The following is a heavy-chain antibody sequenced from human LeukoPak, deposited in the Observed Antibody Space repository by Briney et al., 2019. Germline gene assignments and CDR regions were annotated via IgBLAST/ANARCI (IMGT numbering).Heavy chain of an antibody. V-gene: IGHV4-31*03. CDR3: ARGVDYCSGGSCYKFPFDY. CDR2: IYYSGST. CDR1: GGSISSGGYY. J-gene: IGHJ4*02. D-gene: IGHD2-15*01. Sequence: SETLSLTCTVSGGSISSGGYYWSWIRQHPGKGLEWIGYIYYSGSTYYNPSLKSRVTISVDTSKNQFSLKLSSVTAADTAVYYCARGVDYCSGGSCYKFPFDYWGPGTLVTVSS.